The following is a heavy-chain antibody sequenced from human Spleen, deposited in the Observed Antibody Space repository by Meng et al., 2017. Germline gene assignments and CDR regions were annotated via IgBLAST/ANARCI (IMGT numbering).Heavy chain of an antibody. D-gene: IGHD3-10*01. V-gene: IGHV3-30*04. CDR1: GFTFSSYA. CDR3: ARDLPYYYGSGSSESFDY. J-gene: IGHJ4*02. Sequence: GESLKISCAASGFTFSSYAMHWVRQAPGKGLEWVAVISYDGSNKYYADSVKGRFTISRDNSKNTLYLQMNSLRAEDTAVYYCARDLPYYYGSGSSESFDYWGQGTLVTVSS. CDR2: ISYDGSNK.